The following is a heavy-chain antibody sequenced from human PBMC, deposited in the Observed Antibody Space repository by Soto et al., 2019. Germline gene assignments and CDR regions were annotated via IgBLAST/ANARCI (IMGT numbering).Heavy chain of an antibody. CDR3: AREFGKRKMVQTQYRVLHL. V-gene: IGHV1-18*01. CDR1: GYTFTSYG. Sequence: GASVKVSCKASGYTFTSYGISWVRQAPGQGLEWMGWISAYNGNTNYAQKLQGRVTMTTDTSTSTAYMELRSLRSDDTAVYYCAREFGKRKMVQTQYRVLHLWGRCNPVTVSS. CDR2: ISAYNGNT. J-gene: IGHJ2*01. D-gene: IGHD1-1*01.